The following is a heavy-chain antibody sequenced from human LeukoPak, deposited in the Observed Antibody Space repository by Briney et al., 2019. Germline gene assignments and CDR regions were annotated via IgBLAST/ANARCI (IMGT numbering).Heavy chain of an antibody. V-gene: IGHV4-34*01. J-gene: IGHJ4*02. CDR1: GGSFSGYY. CDR3: ARVEYSSSSYGY. Sequence: PSETLSLTCAVYGGSFSGYYWSWIRQPPGKGLEWMGEINHSGSTNYNPSLKSRVTISVDTSKNQFSLKLSSVTAADTAVYYCARVEYSSSSYGYWGQGTLVTVSS. CDR2: INHSGST. D-gene: IGHD6-6*01.